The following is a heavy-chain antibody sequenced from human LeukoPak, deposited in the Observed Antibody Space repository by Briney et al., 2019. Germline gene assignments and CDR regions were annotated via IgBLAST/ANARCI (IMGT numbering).Heavy chain of an antibody. V-gene: IGHV3-23*01. J-gene: IGHJ4*02. CDR2: VSGGGGST. Sequence: GGSLRPSCAASGFTFSSYGMSWVRQAPGKGLDWVSGVSGGGGSTHYADPVTGRFTISRDNSKNTLNLQMNSLRAEDTAVYYCARDWSQQWRRLVGSYFDYWGQGTLVTVSS. CDR1: GFTFSSYG. D-gene: IGHD6-19*01. CDR3: ARDWSQQWRRLVGSYFDY.